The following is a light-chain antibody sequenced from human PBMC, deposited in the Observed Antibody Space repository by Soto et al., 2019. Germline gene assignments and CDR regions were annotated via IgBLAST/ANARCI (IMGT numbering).Light chain of an antibody. Sequence: EIVMTQSPATLSVSPGERATLSCRASQSVSSNLAWYQQKPGQAPRLLIYGASTRATGIPARFSGSGSGTEFTLTISSLQSEDFAVYYCQPYNNWPREFGRGPNVDIX. CDR2: GAS. CDR3: QPYNNWPRE. J-gene: IGKJ1*01. CDR1: QSVSSN. V-gene: IGKV3-15*01.